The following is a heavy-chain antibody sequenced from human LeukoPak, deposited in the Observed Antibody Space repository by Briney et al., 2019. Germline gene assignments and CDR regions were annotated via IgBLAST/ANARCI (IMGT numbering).Heavy chain of an antibody. V-gene: IGHV1-24*01. Sequence: GASVEVSCKVSGYTLTELSMHWVRQAPGKGLEWMGGFDPEDGETIYAQKFQGRVTMTEDTSTDTAYMELSSLRSEDTAVYYCATEGTTGKTHDYWGQGTLVTVSS. CDR1: GYTLTELS. J-gene: IGHJ4*02. D-gene: IGHD4-17*01. CDR3: ATEGTTGKTHDY. CDR2: FDPEDGET.